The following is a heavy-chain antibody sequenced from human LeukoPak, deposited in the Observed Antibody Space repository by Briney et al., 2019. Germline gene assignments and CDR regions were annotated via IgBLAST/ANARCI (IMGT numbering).Heavy chain of an antibody. CDR3: AKEDHFAS. Sequence: GRSLRLSCAASGFTFDDYTMHWVRQAPGKGVEWGSGITWNRGSIGYADSVRGRFTISRDNAKNSLYLEMNRLRAEDTALYYCAKEDHFASWGQGTLVTVSS. V-gene: IGHV3-9*01. CDR2: ITWNRGSI. CDR1: GFTFDDYT. J-gene: IGHJ4*02.